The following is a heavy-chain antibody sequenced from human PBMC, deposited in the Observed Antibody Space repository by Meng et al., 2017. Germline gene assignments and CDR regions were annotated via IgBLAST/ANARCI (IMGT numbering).Heavy chain of an antibody. CDR3: ARGGSSGYYPSPRY. Sequence: GESLKISCAASGFTVSSNYMSWVRQAPGKGLEWVSVIYIGGSTYNADSEEGRFTISRDNPKNTPYLQMNSLRAEDTAEYYCARGGSSGYYPSPRYWGQGTLVTVAS. CDR1: GFTVSSNY. V-gene: IGHV3-53*01. CDR2: IYIGGST. D-gene: IGHD3-22*01. J-gene: IGHJ4*02.